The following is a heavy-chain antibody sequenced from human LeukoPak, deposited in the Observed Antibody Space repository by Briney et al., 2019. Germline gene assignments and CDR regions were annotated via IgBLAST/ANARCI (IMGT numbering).Heavy chain of an antibody. CDR1: GFTFSSYW. D-gene: IGHD3-22*01. J-gene: IGHJ4*02. CDR2: ISSSSSYI. Sequence: PGVSLRLSCAASGFTFSSYWMTWVRQAPGKGLEWVSSISSSSSYIYYADSVKGRFTISRDNAKNSLYLRMNSLRAEDTAVYYCARSVVVGYFDYWGQGTLVTVSS. V-gene: IGHV3-21*01. CDR3: ARSVVVGYFDY.